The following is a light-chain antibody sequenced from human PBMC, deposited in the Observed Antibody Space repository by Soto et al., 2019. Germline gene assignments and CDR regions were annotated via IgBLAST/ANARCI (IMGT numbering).Light chain of an antibody. CDR2: AAS. V-gene: IGKV1-9*01. CDR3: QQLKDYVWT. Sequence: DIQLTQSPSFLSASVGDRVTITCRASQGISSYLAWYQQKPGKAPKLLIYAASTLQSGVPSRFSGSGSGTEFTLTISSLQPEDFATYYCQQLKDYVWTFGQGTKVDIK. CDR1: QGISSY. J-gene: IGKJ1*01.